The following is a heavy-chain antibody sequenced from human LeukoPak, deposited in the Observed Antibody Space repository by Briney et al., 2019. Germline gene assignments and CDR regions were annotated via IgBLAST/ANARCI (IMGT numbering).Heavy chain of an antibody. J-gene: IGHJ4*02. CDR2: IYPGDSDT. D-gene: IGHD5-24*01. CDR1: GYSFTNFW. V-gene: IGHV5-51*01. CDR3: ARVVEMATKRWFFDS. Sequence: GESLKISCEGSGYSFTNFWIGWVRQMPGKGLEWLGVIYPGDSDTKYSPSLQGHVTLSVDKSISTAYLQWSSLEASDTAMYYCARVVEMATKRWFFDSWGQGTLVTVSS.